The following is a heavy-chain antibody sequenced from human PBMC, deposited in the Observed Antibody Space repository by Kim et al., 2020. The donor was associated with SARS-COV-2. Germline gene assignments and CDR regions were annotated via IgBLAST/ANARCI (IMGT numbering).Heavy chain of an antibody. CDR1: GGSISSQY. Sequence: SETLSLTCTVSGGSISSQYWSWIRQPPGKGLEWIGYIYNSGSTNYNPSLESRVTISVDTSKSKFSLKLSPVTTADTAVYYCARVGSGWSGYFDYWGQGILVTVSS. D-gene: IGHD6-19*01. CDR3: ARVGSGWSGYFDY. V-gene: IGHV4-59*11. J-gene: IGHJ4*02. CDR2: IYNSGST.